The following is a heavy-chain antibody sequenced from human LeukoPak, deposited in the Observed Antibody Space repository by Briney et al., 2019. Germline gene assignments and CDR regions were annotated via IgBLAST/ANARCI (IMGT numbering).Heavy chain of an antibody. CDR2: TWYGGSNK. Sequence: GGSLRLSCAASGFTFSSYGMHWVRQAPGKGLEWVAVTWYGGSNKYYADSVKGRFTISRDNSKNTLYLQMNSLRAEDTAVYYCAKGPLDYYYMDVWGKGTTVTVSS. J-gene: IGHJ6*03. V-gene: IGHV3-30*02. CDR1: GFTFSSYG. CDR3: AKGPLDYYYMDV.